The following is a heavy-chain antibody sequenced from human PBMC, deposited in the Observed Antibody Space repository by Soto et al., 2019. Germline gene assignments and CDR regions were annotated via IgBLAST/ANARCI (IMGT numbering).Heavy chain of an antibody. D-gene: IGHD3-16*01. CDR1: GGTFRSFA. V-gene: IGHV1-69*01. CDR3: AKDTDHAYDF. J-gene: IGHJ4*02. CDR2: IIPLFGTT. Sequence: QVQLVQSGAEVKKPGSSVKVSCKASGGTFRSFAFSWVRQAPGHGLEWMGGIIPLFGTTNYAQRFQGRVTITADESTSTAYMELSSLKSEDTAIYHCAKDTDHAYDFWGQGTLVTVSS.